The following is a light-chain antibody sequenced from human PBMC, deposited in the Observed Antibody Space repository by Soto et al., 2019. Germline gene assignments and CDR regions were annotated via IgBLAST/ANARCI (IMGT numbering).Light chain of an antibody. CDR1: SSNIGSNT. V-gene: IGLV1-44*01. J-gene: IGLJ3*02. Sequence: QLVLTQPPSASGTPGQRVTISCSGSSSNIGSNTVNWYQQLPGTAPKLLIYKNNRRPSGVLDRFSGSKSDTSASLAISGLQSEDEADYYCAAWDDSLNGRVFGGGTKLTVL. CDR3: AAWDDSLNGRV. CDR2: KNN.